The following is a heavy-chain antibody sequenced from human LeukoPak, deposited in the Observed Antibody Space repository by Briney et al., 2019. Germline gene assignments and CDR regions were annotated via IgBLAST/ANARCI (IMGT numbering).Heavy chain of an antibody. V-gene: IGHV3-20*04. Sequence: GGSLRLSCAASGFSLDDYGMSWVRQAPGKGLEWVSGINWNGDSTGYGDSVKGRFTISRDNGKNSLYLQMKSLRAEDTALYYCARDPGAAARRPEYFQHWDQGTLVTVSS. CDR1: GFSLDDYG. D-gene: IGHD6-25*01. J-gene: IGHJ1*01. CDR3: ARDPGAAARRPEYFQH. CDR2: INWNGDST.